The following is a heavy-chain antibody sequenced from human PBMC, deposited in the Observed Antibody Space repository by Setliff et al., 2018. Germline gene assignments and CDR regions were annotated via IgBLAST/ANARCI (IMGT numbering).Heavy chain of an antibody. D-gene: IGHD5-12*01. V-gene: IGHV1-18*04. CDR2: ISAQDGNT. J-gene: IGHJ4*02. CDR1: GYTFTNYG. CDR3: VRGPGPSVVVAMPFDR. Sequence: ASVKVSCKASGYTFTNYGITWVRQAPGQGLEWMGWISAQDGNTIYAQNFQGRVTMTTDTSTTTVYMEVASLRSDDTAVYYCVRGPGPSVVVAMPFDRWGQGTLVTVSS.